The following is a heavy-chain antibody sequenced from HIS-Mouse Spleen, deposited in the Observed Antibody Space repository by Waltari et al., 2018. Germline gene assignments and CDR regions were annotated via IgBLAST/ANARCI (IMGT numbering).Heavy chain of an antibody. Sequence: QVQLQQWGAGLLKPSETLSLTCAVYGGSFSGYYWSWIRQPPGKGLEWIGEINHSGSTNYNPSLKSRVTISVDTSKNQFSLKLSSVTAADTAVYYCGRRGYYYDSSGYFDYWGQGTLVTVSS. CDR3: GRRGYYYDSSGYFDY. J-gene: IGHJ4*02. V-gene: IGHV4-34*01. CDR2: INHSGST. D-gene: IGHD3-22*01. CDR1: GGSFSGYY.